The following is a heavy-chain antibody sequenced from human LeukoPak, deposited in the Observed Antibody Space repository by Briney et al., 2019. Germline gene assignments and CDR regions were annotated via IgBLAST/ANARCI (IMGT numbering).Heavy chain of an antibody. V-gene: IGHV3-48*03. Sequence: GGSLRLSCAASGFTFSSYEMNWVRQAPGKGLEWVSYISSSGSTIYYADSVKGRFTISRDNAKNSLYLQMNSLRAEDTALYYCITPDKPLGFCSGGSCSLGCSWGKGTTVTISS. CDR2: ISSSGSTI. D-gene: IGHD2-15*01. CDR1: GFTFSSYE. CDR3: ITPDKPLGFCSGGSCSLGCS. J-gene: IGHJ6*04.